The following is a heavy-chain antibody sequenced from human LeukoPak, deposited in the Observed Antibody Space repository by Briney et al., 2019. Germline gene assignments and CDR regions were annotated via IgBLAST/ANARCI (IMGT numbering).Heavy chain of an antibody. D-gene: IGHD3-9*01. V-gene: IGHV3-23*01. CDR3: ARDTDISWLLDS. CDR1: GFTFSTYA. J-gene: IGHJ4*02. Sequence: GGSLRLSCAASGFTFSTYAMSWVRQAPGKGLEWVSAISGSGGSTYYADSVKGRFTISRDNSKNTLYLHMNSLRAEDTAIYYCARDTDISWLLDSWGQGTLVTVSS. CDR2: ISGSGGST.